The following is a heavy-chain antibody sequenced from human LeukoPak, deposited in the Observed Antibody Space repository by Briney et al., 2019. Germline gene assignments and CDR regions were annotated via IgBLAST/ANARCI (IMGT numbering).Heavy chain of an antibody. CDR2: IIPIFGTA. Sequence: GASVKVSCKASGHTFSNYAIHWVRQAPGQGLEWMGGIIPIFGTANYAQKFQGRVTITADESTSTAYMELSSLRSEDTAVYYCARESCTNGVCYGRYGMDVWGQGTTVTVSS. V-gene: IGHV1-69*13. D-gene: IGHD2-8*01. J-gene: IGHJ6*02. CDR3: ARESCTNGVCYGRYGMDV. CDR1: GHTFSNYA.